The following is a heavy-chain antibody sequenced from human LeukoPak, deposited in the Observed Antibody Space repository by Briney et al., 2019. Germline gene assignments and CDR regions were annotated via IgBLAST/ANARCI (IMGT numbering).Heavy chain of an antibody. Sequence: GGSLRLSCAASGYSFSDYDMSWIRQAPGKGLEWVSYIISSGSTIHYADSVKGRFTISRDNAKNSLYLQMNSLSADDTAVYYCARGLDCSGGRCFSFSAHMDVWGKGTTVTISS. CDR2: IISSGSTI. CDR3: ARGLDCSGGRCFSFSAHMDV. V-gene: IGHV3-11*01. D-gene: IGHD2-15*01. CDR1: GYSFSDYD. J-gene: IGHJ6*03.